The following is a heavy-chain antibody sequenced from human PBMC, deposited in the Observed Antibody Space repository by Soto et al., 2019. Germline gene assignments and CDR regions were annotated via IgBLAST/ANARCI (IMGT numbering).Heavy chain of an antibody. Sequence: QVQLVESGGGVVQPGRSLRLSCAASGFTFSSFGMHWVRQAPGKGLEWVAVASYDGSYKYYADSVKGRFTISRDNSKNTVSLQMNSLRAEDTAVYYCAKDRSGVATPPDFDYWGQGTLVTVSS. D-gene: IGHD5-12*01. CDR1: GFTFSSFG. CDR2: ASYDGSYK. J-gene: IGHJ4*02. V-gene: IGHV3-30*18. CDR3: AKDRSGVATPPDFDY.